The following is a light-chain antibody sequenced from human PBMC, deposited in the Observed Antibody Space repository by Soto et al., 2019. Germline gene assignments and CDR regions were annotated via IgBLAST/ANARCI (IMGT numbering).Light chain of an antibody. CDR2: AAS. J-gene: IGKJ1*01. CDR3: LLDFRYFWA. Sequence: AIQLTQSPSSLSASVGDRVTITCRASQAIRTALGWYQQRPGKVPKLLIYAASTLQSGVPSRFSGSGSGTDFTLTISSLQPEDFAIYYCLLDFRYFWAFGQGTKVEIK. CDR1: QAIRTA. V-gene: IGKV1-6*01.